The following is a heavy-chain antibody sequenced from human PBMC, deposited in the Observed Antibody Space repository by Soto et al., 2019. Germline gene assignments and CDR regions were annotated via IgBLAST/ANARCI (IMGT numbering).Heavy chain of an antibody. D-gene: IGHD6-13*01. CDR3: ATTTGRIAAAGRTYYFDY. J-gene: IGHJ4*02. CDR2: IYYSGST. Sequence: QVQLQESGPGLVKPSETLSLTCTVSGGSISSYYWSWIRQPPGKGLQWIGYIYYSGSTNYNPSLKSRVTISVDTYKTQFSLTLSSVTAADTAVYYCATTTGRIAAAGRTYYFDYWGQGTLVTVSS. V-gene: IGHV4-59*01. CDR1: GGSISSYY.